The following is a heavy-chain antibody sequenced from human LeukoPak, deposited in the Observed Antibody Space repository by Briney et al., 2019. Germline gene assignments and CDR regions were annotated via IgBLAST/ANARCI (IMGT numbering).Heavy chain of an antibody. Sequence: SGGSLRLSCAASGFTFSSYEMNWVRQAPGKGLEWVSYISSSGSTIYYADSVKGRFTISRDNAKNSLYLQMNSLRAEDTAVYYCAPGGSGWPDYWGQGTLVTVSS. J-gene: IGHJ4*02. CDR3: APGGSGWPDY. D-gene: IGHD6-19*01. V-gene: IGHV3-48*03. CDR1: GFTFSSYE. CDR2: ISSSGSTI.